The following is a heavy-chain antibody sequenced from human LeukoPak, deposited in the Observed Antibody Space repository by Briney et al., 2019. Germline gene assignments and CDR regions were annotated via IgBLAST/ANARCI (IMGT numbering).Heavy chain of an antibody. CDR3: ARGYCSSTSCYFEMGY. CDR1: GGSFSGYY. D-gene: IGHD2-2*01. CDR2: INHSGST. Sequence: SETLSLTCAVYGGSFSGYYWSWIRQPPGKGLEWIGEINHSGSTNYNPSLKSRVTISVDTSKNQFSLKLSSVTAADTAVYYCARGYCSSTSCYFEMGYWGQGTLVTVSS. V-gene: IGHV4-34*01. J-gene: IGHJ4*02.